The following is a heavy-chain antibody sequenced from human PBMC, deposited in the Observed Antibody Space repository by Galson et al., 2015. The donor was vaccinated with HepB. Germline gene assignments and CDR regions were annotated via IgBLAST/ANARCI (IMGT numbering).Heavy chain of an antibody. CDR1: GYTFTSYA. D-gene: IGHD3-10*01. Sequence: SVKVSCKASGYTFTSYAMHWVRQAPGQRLEWMGWINAGNGNTKYSQKFQGRVTITRDTSASTAYMELSSLRSEDTAVYYCARDNSSGSYWVFFDYWGQGTLVTVSS. CDR3: ARDNSSGSYWVFFDY. CDR2: INAGNGNT. V-gene: IGHV1-3*01. J-gene: IGHJ4*02.